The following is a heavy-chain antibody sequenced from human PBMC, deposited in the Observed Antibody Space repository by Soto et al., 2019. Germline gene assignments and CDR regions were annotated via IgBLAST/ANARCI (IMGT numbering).Heavy chain of an antibody. CDR2: MNPNSGNT. J-gene: IGHJ4*02. Sequence: QVQLVQSGAEVKKPGASVKVSCKASGYTFTSYDINWVRQATGQGLEWMGWMNPNSGNTGYAQKFQGXVXXXRXXSIRTAYMELSSLRSEDTAVYYCARSVEWLASFDYWGQGNLGTVSS. CDR1: GYTFTSYD. V-gene: IGHV1-8*01. CDR3: ARSVEWLASFDY. D-gene: IGHD6-19*01.